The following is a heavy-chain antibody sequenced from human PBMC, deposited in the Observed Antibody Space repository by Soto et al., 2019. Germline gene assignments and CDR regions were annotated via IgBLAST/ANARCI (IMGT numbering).Heavy chain of an antibody. CDR2: IYYSGST. Sequence: SATLSLTCTVSGGSISSYYWSWIRQPPGKGLEWIGYIYYSGSTNYNPSLKSRVTISVDTSKNQFSLKLSSVTAADTAVYYCAREGLEGRFSKLDVWGQGTTVTVSS. J-gene: IGHJ6*02. CDR3: AREGLEGRFSKLDV. D-gene: IGHD3-3*01. CDR1: GGSISSYY. V-gene: IGHV4-59*01.